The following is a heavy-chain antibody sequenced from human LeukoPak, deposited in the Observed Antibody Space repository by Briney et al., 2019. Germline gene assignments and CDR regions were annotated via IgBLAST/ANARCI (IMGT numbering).Heavy chain of an antibody. CDR2: IYYSGST. D-gene: IGHD3-22*01. CDR1: GGSISSYY. J-gene: IGHJ3*02. Sequence: PSETLSLTCTVSGGSISSYYWSWIRQPPGKGLEWIGYIYYSGSTNYNPSLKSRVTISVDTSKNQFSLKLSSVTAADTAVYYCARDGSYYDSSGYDGGRDDAFDIWGQGTMVTVSS. CDR3: ARDGSYYDSSGYDGGRDDAFDI. V-gene: IGHV4-59*01.